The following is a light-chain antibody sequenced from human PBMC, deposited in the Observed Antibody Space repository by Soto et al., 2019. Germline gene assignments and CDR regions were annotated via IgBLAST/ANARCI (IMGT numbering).Light chain of an antibody. V-gene: IGLV2-23*01. Sequence: QSVLTQPASVSGSPGQSITISCTGISGDIATYNFVSWYQQHPGKVPKLMIYEASKRPSGVSHRFSGSRSGNTASLTISGLQAEDEADYYCCSHAGSAAFYVFAAGTKLTVL. CDR2: EAS. J-gene: IGLJ1*01. CDR3: CSHAGSAAFYV. CDR1: SGDIATYNF.